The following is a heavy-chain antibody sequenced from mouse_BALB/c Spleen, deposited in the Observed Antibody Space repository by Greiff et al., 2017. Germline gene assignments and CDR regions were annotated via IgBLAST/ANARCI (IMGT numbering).Heavy chain of an antibody. V-gene: IGHV1-80*01. CDR1: GYAFSSYW. CDR3: ARGSITTAHFDY. J-gene: IGHJ2*01. D-gene: IGHD1-2*01. CDR2: IYPGDGDT. Sequence: QVQLQQSGAELVRPGSSVKISCKASGYAFSSYWMNWVKQRPGQGLEWIGQIYPGDGDTNYNGKFKGKATLTVDKSSSTAYMHLNSLTSEDSAVYYCARGSITTAHFDYWGQGTTLTVSS.